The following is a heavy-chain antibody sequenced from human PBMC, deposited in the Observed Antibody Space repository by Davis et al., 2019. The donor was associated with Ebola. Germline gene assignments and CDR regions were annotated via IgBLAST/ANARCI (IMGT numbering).Heavy chain of an antibody. CDR2: IRYDGSNE. J-gene: IGHJ2*01. CDR3: AKDRTTVTHYWYFDL. V-gene: IGHV3-30*02. D-gene: IGHD4-17*01. CDR1: GFTFSSYA. Sequence: GESLKISCAASGFTFSSYAMSWVRQAPGKGLEWVAFIRYDGSNEYYADSVKGRFTISRDNSRNTLYLQMNSLRAEDTAVYYCAKDRTTVTHYWYFDLWGRGTLVTVSS.